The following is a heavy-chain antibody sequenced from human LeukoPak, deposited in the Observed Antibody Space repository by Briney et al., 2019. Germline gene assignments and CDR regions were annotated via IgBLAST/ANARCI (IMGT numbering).Heavy chain of an antibody. CDR2: IQYSGST. D-gene: IGHD3/OR15-3a*01. CDR1: GGSMNSYD. J-gene: IGHJ4*02. Sequence: PSETLSLTCSVSGGSMNSYDWGWIRQPPGKGLEWIGYIQYSGSTKYNPSLRSRVTISLDTPKSQFSLKLSSVTDADTAVYYCARSHGLYWGQGTLVSVSS. CDR3: ARSHGLY. V-gene: IGHV4-59*01.